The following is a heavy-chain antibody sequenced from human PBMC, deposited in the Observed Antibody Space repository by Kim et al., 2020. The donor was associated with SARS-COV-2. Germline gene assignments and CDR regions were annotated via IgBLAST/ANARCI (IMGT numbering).Heavy chain of an antibody. J-gene: IGHJ4*02. CDR1: GFTFSSYA. V-gene: IGHV3-30-3*01. Sequence: GGSLRLSCAASGFTFSSYAMHWVRQAPGKGLEWVAVISYDGSNKYYADSVKGRFTISRDNSKNTLYLQMNSLRAEDTAVYYCARDRGGSDRGYFDYWGQGTLVTVSS. CDR2: ISYDGSNK. CDR3: ARDRGGSDRGYFDY. D-gene: IGHD5-12*01.